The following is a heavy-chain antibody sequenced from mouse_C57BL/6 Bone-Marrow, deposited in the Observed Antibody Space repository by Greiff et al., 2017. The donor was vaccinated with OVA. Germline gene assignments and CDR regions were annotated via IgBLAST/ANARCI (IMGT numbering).Heavy chain of an antibody. J-gene: IGHJ1*03. CDR3: ARPGYDFDV. V-gene: IGHV7-3*01. D-gene: IGHD2-10*02. CDR2: IRNKANGYTT. CDR1: GFTFTDYY. Sequence: DVHLVESGGGLVQPGGSLSLSCAASGFTFTDYYMSWVRQPPGKALEWLGFIRNKANGYTTEYSASVKGRFTISRDNSQSILYLQMNALRAEDSATYYCARPGYDFDVWGTGTTVTVSS.